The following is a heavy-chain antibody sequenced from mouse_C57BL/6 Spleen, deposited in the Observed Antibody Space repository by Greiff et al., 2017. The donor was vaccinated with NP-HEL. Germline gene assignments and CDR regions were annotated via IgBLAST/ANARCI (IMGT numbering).Heavy chain of an antibody. V-gene: IGHV5-15*01. D-gene: IGHD2-1*01. CDR2: ISNLAYSI. CDR3: ARGYGNYWYFDV. Sequence: EVMLVESGGGLVQPGGSLKLSCAASGFTFSDYGMAWVRQAPRKGPEWVAFISNLAYSIYYADTVTGRFTISRENATNTLYLEMSSLRSEDTAMYYCARGYGNYWYFDVWGTGTTVTVSS. J-gene: IGHJ1*03. CDR1: GFTFSDYG.